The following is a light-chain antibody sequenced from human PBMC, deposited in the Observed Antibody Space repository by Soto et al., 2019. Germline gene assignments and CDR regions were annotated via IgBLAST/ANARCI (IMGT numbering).Light chain of an antibody. CDR3: SSYAASNNYI. V-gene: IGLV2-8*01. J-gene: IGLJ1*01. CDR2: EVS. Sequence: QSALTQPPSASGSPGQLVTISCTGTSSDVGGYNYVSWYQQHPGKAPKLMIYEVSKRPSGVPDRFSGSKSGNTASLTVSGLQAEDEADYYCSSYAASNNYIFGTGTKVTVL. CDR1: SSDVGGYNY.